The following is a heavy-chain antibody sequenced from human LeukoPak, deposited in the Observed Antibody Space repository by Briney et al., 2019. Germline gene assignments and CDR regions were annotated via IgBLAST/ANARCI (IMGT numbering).Heavy chain of an antibody. CDR2: ISGSGGST. V-gene: IGHV3-23*01. CDR1: GFTFSSYA. Sequence: PGGSLRLSCAASGFTFSSYAMSWVRQAPGKGLEWVSAISGSGGSTYYADSVKGRFTISRDNSKNTLYLRMNSLRAEDTAVYYCAKDGVDITMIVVVPPFDYWGQGTLVTVSS. D-gene: IGHD3-22*01. J-gene: IGHJ4*02. CDR3: AKDGVDITMIVVVPPFDY.